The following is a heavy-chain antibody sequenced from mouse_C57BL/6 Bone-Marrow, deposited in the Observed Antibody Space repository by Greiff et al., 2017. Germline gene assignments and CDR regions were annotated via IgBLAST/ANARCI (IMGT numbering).Heavy chain of an antibody. Sequence: QVQLQQPGAELVMPGASVKLSCKASGYTFTSYWMHWVKQRPGQGLEWIGEIDPSDSYTNYNHKFKGKSTLTVDKSSSTAYMQLSSLTSEDSAVYYCAKPRDYYGYAMDYWGQGTSVTVSS. CDR2: IDPSDSYT. CDR3: AKPRDYYGYAMDY. D-gene: IGHD1-1*01. J-gene: IGHJ4*01. V-gene: IGHV1-69*01. CDR1: GYTFTSYW.